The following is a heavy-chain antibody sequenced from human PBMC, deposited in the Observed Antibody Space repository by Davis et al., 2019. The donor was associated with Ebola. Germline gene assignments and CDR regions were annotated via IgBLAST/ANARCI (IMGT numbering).Heavy chain of an antibody. CDR1: GFTFSTYA. CDR3: ARDLYYDILTPDKQYYGMDV. CDR2: ISGTDSST. J-gene: IGHJ6*02. V-gene: IGHV3-23*01. Sequence: PGGSLRLSCAASGASGFTFSTYAMSWVRQAPGKGLEWVSAISGTDSSTYHADSVKGRFTISRDNAKNSLYLQMNSLRAEDTAVYYCARDLYYDILTPDKQYYGMDVWGQGTTVTVSS. D-gene: IGHD3-9*01.